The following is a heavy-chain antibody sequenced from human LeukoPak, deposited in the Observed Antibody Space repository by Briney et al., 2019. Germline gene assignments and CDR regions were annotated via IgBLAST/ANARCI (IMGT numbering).Heavy chain of an antibody. CDR2: ISGSGGST. CDR3: AKGVRYYSSTSCSMVH. CDR1: GFTFSSYA. J-gene: IGHJ4*02. V-gene: IGHV3-23*01. D-gene: IGHD2-2*01. Sequence: PGGSLRLSCAASGFTFSSYAMSWVRQAPGKGLEWVSAISGSGGSTYYADSVKGRFTISRDNSKNTLYLQMNSLRAEDTAVYYCAKGVRYYSSTSCSMVHWGQGTLVTVSS.